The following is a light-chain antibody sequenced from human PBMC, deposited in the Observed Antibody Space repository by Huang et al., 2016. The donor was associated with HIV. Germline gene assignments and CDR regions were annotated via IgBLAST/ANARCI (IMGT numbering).Light chain of an antibody. CDR1: QALSSY. CDR3: QQVSSYPRT. Sequence: IQLTQPPSSLSASVGDRVTSTCRTRQALSSYLDWYQQKPVRAPKLLISGASTLQSGVPSRFSGSGSGTEFTLTINSLQPEDFATYFCQQVSSYPRTFGQGTKVEIK. CDR2: GAS. V-gene: IGKV1-9*01. J-gene: IGKJ1*01.